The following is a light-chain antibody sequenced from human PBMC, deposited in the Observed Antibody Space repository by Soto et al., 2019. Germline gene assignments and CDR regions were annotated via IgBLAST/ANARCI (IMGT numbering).Light chain of an antibody. CDR2: DVS. V-gene: IGLV2-14*01. Sequence: VLTQPASVSGSPGQSITISCTGTSNDVGGYNYVSWYQQHPGKAPKLMIYDVSNRPSGVSNRFSGSESGNTASLTISGLQAEDEADYYCSSYTSSSTPYVFGTGTKVTVL. J-gene: IGLJ1*01. CDR1: SNDVGGYNY. CDR3: SSYTSSSTPYV.